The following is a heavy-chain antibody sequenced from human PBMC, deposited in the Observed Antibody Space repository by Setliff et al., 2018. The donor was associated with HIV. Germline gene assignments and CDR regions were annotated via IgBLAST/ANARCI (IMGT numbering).Heavy chain of an antibody. CDR3: ARGQEGGYTYGTGRYYFDY. Sequence: PGGSLRLSCATSGFTINTYSMNWVRQAPGKGLEWVASISSSSSYKFYADSLKGRFTVSRDNANNALYLQMNSLRVEDTGVYYCARGQEGGYTYGTGRYYFDYWGQGALVTVSS. CDR2: ISSSSSYK. J-gene: IGHJ4*02. V-gene: IGHV3-21*01. CDR1: GFTINTYS. D-gene: IGHD5-12*01.